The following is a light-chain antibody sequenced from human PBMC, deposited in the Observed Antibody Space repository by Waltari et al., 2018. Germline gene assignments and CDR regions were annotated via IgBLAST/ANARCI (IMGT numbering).Light chain of an antibody. CDR2: HAN. J-gene: IGKJ1*01. Sequence: SVLTQSPGTLSLSPGERATLTCRSSQSITKYLAWYQQKPCPAPRLLIYHANSRAAGLPNWFSGSSAGKDIRLTSSRQDADDCAVYYWQRYERFPVTFGQGTKVEIK. CDR3: QRYERFPVT. CDR1: QSITKY. V-gene: IGKV3-20*01.